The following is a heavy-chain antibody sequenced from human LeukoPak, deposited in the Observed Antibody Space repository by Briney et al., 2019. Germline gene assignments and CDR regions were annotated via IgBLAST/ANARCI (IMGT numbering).Heavy chain of an antibody. CDR2: ISWNSGSI. D-gene: IGHD1-26*01. J-gene: IGHJ3*02. CDR1: GFTFDDYA. V-gene: IGHV3-9*01. Sequence: PGGSLRLSCAASGFTFDDYAMHWVRQAPGKGLEWVSGISWNSGSIGYADSVKGRFTISRDNAKNSLYLQMNSLRAEDTALYYCAKDILRTSDAFDIWGQGTMVTVSS. CDR3: AKDILRTSDAFDI.